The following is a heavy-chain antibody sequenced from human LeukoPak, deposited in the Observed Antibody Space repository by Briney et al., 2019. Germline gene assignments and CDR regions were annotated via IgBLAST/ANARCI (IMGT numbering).Heavy chain of an antibody. CDR1: GYSISSDSY. V-gene: IGHV4-38-2*02. CDR2: MYHSGIT. D-gene: IGHD3-10*01. J-gene: IGHJ5*02. Sequence: SETLSLTCTVSGYSISSDSYWGWIRQPPGKGLEWIGTMYHSGITYYNLSLKSRVTISVDTSKNQFSLKLNSVTAADTAVYYCARLTPGKNWFDPWGHGTLVTVSS. CDR3: ARLTPGKNWFDP.